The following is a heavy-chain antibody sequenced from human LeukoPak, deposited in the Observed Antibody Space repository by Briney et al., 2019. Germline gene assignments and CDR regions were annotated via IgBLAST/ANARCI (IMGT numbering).Heavy chain of an antibody. D-gene: IGHD4-11*01. J-gene: IGHJ4*02. CDR3: AASTVAKYDY. V-gene: IGHV3-30*03. Sequence: GGSLRLSCAASEFTFSSYGMHWVRQAPGKGLEWVAVISYDGSNKYYADSVKGRFTISRDNSKNTLYLQMNSLRAEDTALYYCAASTVAKYDYWGQGTLVAVSS. CDR2: ISYDGSNK. CDR1: EFTFSSYG.